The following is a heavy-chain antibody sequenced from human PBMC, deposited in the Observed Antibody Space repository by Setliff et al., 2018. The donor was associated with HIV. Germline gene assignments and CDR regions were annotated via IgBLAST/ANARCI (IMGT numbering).Heavy chain of an antibody. Sequence: SETLSLTCTVSGGSISSGDYYWSWIRQPPGKGLEWIGEINHSGSTNYNPSLKSRVTISVDTSKNQFSLKLSSVTAADTAVYYCARGGPRRITIFGVPQFPYYFDYWGQGTLVTVSS. J-gene: IGHJ4*02. CDR3: ARGGPRRITIFGVPQFPYYFDY. CDR1: GGSISSGDYY. D-gene: IGHD3-3*01. V-gene: IGHV4-39*07. CDR2: INHSGST.